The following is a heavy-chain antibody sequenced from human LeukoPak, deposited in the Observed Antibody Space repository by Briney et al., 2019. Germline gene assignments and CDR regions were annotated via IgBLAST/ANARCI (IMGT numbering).Heavy chain of an antibody. CDR3: AKSQQSDYYGSGSYSYYYYYYMDV. CDR1: GFTFSYYE. V-gene: IGHV3-30*18. CDR2: ISYDGSNK. Sequence: GGSLRLSCAASGFTFSYYEMNWVRQAPGKGLEWMAVISYDGSNKYYADSVKGRFTISRDNSKNTLYLQMNSLRAEDTAVYYCAKSQQSDYYGSGSYSYYYYYYMDVWGKGTTVTVSS. D-gene: IGHD3-10*01. J-gene: IGHJ6*03.